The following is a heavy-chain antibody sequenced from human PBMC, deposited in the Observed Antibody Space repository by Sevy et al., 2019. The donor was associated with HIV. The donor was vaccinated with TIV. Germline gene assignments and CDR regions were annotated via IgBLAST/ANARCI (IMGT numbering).Heavy chain of an antibody. V-gene: IGHV1-18*01. Sequence: ASVKVSCKASGYTFTSFGISWVRQAPGQALESVGWISVYNGKINYAQNFQGRVTMTTDTSTRTAYMELKSLRSDDTAVYYCARRGAFDFDTSGFLSPWGQGTLVTVSS. J-gene: IGHJ5*02. CDR1: GYTFTSFG. D-gene: IGHD3-22*01. CDR2: ISVYNGKI. CDR3: ARRGAFDFDTSGFLSP.